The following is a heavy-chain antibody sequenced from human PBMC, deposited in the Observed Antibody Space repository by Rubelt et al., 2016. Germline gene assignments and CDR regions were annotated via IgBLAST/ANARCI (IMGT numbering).Heavy chain of an antibody. D-gene: IGHD3-22*01. Sequence: QLVQSGAEVKKPGSSVKVSCKASGGTFSSYAISWVRQAPGQGLEWMGRIIPILGIANYAQKFQGRVTITADKSTSTAYMALGSVRSEDTAVYYCARVAYYDSSGYPGRLDYWGQGTLVTVSS. CDR2: IIPILGIA. J-gene: IGHJ4*02. V-gene: IGHV1-69*09. CDR1: GGTFSSYA. CDR3: ARVAYYDSSGYPGRLDY.